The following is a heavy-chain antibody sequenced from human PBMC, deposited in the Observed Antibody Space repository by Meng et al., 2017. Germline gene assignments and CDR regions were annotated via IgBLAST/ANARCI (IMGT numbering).Heavy chain of an antibody. Sequence: SGPTLAQPTYTLPLTCTVPGFPLSNARMGVSWIRQPPGKALEWLAHIFSNDEKSYSTSLKSRLTNTTDTSKSQVVLTMTNMDPVDTATYYCAGLYRYFELWGQGTLVTVSS. CDR2: IFSNDEK. J-gene: IGHJ5*02. CDR3: AGLYRYFEL. V-gene: IGHV2-26*01. CDR1: GFPLSNARMG. D-gene: IGHD4-11*01.